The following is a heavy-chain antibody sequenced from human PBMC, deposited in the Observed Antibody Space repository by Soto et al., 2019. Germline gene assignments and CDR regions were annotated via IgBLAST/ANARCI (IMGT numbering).Heavy chain of an antibody. CDR2: TYYRSKWYN. V-gene: IGHV6-1*01. J-gene: IGHJ4*02. D-gene: IGHD3-16*01. CDR3: ARGDQGFDY. CDR1: GGSVSSNSAA. Sequence: QTLSLTCAISGGSVSSNSAAWNLIRQSPSRGLEWLGRTYYRSKWYNNYAVSVKSRITINPDTSKNQFSLQLNSVTPEDTAVYYCARGDQGFDYWGQGTLVTVSS.